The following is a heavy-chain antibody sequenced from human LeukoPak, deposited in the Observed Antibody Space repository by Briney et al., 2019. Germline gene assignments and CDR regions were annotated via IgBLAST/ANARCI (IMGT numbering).Heavy chain of an antibody. D-gene: IGHD3-10*01. CDR2: VKSKSAGETT. CDR3: TLIQGWGSGSYYRDF. J-gene: IGHJ4*02. V-gene: IGHV3-15*01. Sequence: GGSLRLSCAASGLSISNDWMSWVRQAPGKGLEWVARVKSKSAGETTDYAAPVKGRFTISRDDSKNTLYLQMNSLKTENTAVYYCTLIQGWGSGSYYRDFWGQGTLVTVSS. CDR1: GLSISNDW.